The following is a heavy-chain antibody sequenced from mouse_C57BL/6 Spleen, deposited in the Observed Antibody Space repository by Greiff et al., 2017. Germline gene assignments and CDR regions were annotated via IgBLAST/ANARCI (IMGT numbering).Heavy chain of an antibody. V-gene: IGHV7-3*01. CDR2: IRNKANGYTT. Sequence: EVQGVESGGGLVQPGGSLSISCAASGFSFTDYYMSWVRQPPGKELAWLGCIRNKANGYTTAYSTSVKGRFTISRDNSQSILYLQMNALKAEDSVTYYCARFDYDWYFDVWGTGTTVTVSS. D-gene: IGHD2-4*01. J-gene: IGHJ1*03. CDR1: GFSFTDYY. CDR3: ARFDYDWYFDV.